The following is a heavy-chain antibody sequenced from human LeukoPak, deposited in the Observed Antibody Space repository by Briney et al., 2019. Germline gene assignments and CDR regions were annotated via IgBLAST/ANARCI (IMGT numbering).Heavy chain of an antibody. D-gene: IGHD2-15*01. J-gene: IGHJ1*01. CDR3: STGFYCSGDSCYYGFFQH. CDR2: IKSKTDGGTT. CDR1: GFTFSNVW. V-gene: IGHV3-15*01. Sequence: GGSLRLSCVASGFTFSNVWMTWVRQAPGKGPEWVGGIKSKTDGGTTDYAAPVKGRFTISRDDSKNMLYLQMNSLKTEDTAVYYCSTGFYCSGDSCYYGFFQHWGQGTLVTVSS.